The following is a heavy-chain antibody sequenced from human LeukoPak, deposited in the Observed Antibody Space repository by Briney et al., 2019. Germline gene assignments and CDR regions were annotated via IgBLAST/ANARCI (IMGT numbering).Heavy chain of an antibody. CDR1: GGTFSSYA. CDR2: IIPILGIA. V-gene: IGHV1-69*04. Sequence: ASVKVSFKASGGTFSSYAISWVRQAPGQGLEWMGRIIPILGIANYAQKFQGRVTITADKSTSTAYTELSSLRSEDTAVYYCARDVKYSSSYYYYGMDVWGQGTTVTVSS. D-gene: IGHD6-6*01. J-gene: IGHJ6*02. CDR3: ARDVKYSSSYYYYGMDV.